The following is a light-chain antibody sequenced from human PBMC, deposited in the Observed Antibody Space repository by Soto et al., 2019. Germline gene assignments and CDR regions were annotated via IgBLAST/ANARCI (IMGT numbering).Light chain of an antibody. V-gene: IGKV1-5*01. CDR2: DAS. J-gene: IGKJ1*01. CDR3: QQYDNWLWT. CDR1: QSIRRW. Sequence: DTQRLQSPSTLSAPVGDRVPINCRASQSIRRWLAWYQQRPGKAPKVLIYDASSLESGVPSRFSGSGSGTEFTLTISSLQPDDFATYYCQQYDNWLWTFGQGTKVDIK.